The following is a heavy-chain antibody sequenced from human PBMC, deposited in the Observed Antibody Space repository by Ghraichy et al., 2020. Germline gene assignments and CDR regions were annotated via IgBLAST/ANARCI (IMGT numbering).Heavy chain of an antibody. CDR3: ARRPNAGYNWARFDY. CDR1: GGFISSSSYY. V-gene: IGHV4-39*01. Sequence: SETLSLTCTVSGGFISSSSYYWGWIRQPPGKGLEWIGSIYYSGSTYYNPSLKSRVTISVDTSKNQFSLKLSSVTAADTAVYYCARRPNAGYNWARFDYWGQGTLVTVSS. J-gene: IGHJ4*02. CDR2: IYYSGST. D-gene: IGHD5-24*01.